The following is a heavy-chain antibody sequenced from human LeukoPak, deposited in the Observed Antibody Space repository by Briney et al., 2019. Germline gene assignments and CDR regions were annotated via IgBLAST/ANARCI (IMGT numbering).Heavy chain of an antibody. V-gene: IGHV4-34*01. CDR1: GGSFSGYY. CDR3: ARGLGGWLRLFDY. CDR2: INHSGST. J-gene: IGHJ4*02. Sequence: SETLSLACAVYGGSFSGYYWSWIRQPPGKGLEWIGEINHSGSTNYNPSLKSRVTISVDTSKNQFSLKLSSVTAADTAVYYCARGLGGWLRLFDYWGQGTLVTVSS. D-gene: IGHD6-19*01.